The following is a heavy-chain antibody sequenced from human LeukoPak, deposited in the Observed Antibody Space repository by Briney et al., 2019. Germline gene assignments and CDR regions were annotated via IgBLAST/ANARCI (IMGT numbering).Heavy chain of an antibody. V-gene: IGHV3-15*01. J-gene: IGHJ4*02. CDR1: GFTFTNAW. D-gene: IGHD3-3*01. Sequence: PGGSLRLSCAASGFTFTNAWMSWVRQAPGKGLEWVGRVKGKSDGGTIDYAALVKGRFTISRDDSKTMVSLQMNSLESGDTAVYYCTTDRAISGLPIFGYWGQGTPVTVSS. CDR2: VKGKSDGGTI. CDR3: TTDRAISGLPIFGY.